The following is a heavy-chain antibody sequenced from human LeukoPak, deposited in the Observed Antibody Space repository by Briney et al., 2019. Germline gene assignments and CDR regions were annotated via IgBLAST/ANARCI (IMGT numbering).Heavy chain of an antibody. CDR1: GYTFTGYY. V-gene: IGHV1-2*02. D-gene: IGHD5-18*01. CDR2: INPNSGGT. CDR3: ARGRWAAMVSYYFDY. J-gene: IGHJ4*02. Sequence: ASVKVSCKASGYTFTGYYMHWVRQAPGQGLEWMGWINPNSGGTNYAQKFQGRVTMTRDTSISTAYMELSRLRSDDTAVFYCARGRWAAMVSYYFDYWGQGTPVTVSS.